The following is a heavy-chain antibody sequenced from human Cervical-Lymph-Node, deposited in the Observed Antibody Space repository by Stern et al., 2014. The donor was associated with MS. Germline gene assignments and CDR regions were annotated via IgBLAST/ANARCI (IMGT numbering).Heavy chain of an antibody. J-gene: IGHJ3*01. CDR2: IQPGDPDP. CDR1: GYNFRTYW. CDR3: VVAAAMLSSLGAFDV. V-gene: IGHV5-51*01. D-gene: IGHD2-2*01. Sequence: VQLVQSGAEVKKPGESLKISCKGSGYNFRTYWIGWVRQMPGKGLEWMGFIQPGDPDPIYSPSFQDQVLMSADKSISTAYLQWSSLKASDTAIYYCVVAAAMLSSLGAFDVWGQGTMVTVSS.